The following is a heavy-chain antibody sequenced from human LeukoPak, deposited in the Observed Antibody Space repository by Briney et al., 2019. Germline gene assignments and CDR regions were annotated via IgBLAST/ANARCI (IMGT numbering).Heavy chain of an antibody. CDR3: ASRHSSTWTFDY. D-gene: IGHD6-13*01. J-gene: IGHJ4*02. Sequence: GGSLRLSCAASGFTFSSQSMSWVRQAPGKGLEWVSHISSSSSTIYYADSVKGRFTISRDNAKNSLYLQMDSLRDEDTAMYYCASRHSSTWTFDYWGQGTLVTVSS. CDR2: ISSSSSTI. V-gene: IGHV3-48*02. CDR1: GFTFSSQS.